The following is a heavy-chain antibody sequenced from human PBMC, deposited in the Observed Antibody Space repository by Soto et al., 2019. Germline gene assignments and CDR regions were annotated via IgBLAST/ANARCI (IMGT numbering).Heavy chain of an antibody. V-gene: IGHV4-59*01. D-gene: IGHD6-19*01. CDR3: ARSGSGWDRSDY. CDR2: IYHSGST. J-gene: IGHJ4*02. CDR1: GGSISSYY. Sequence: QVQLQESGPGLVKPSETLSLTCTVSGGSISSYYWSWIRQPPGKGLEWIGYIYHSGSTNYNPSLKSRVTISVDTSKNQFSLKLSSVTAADTAVYYCARSGSGWDRSDYWGQGTLVTVSS.